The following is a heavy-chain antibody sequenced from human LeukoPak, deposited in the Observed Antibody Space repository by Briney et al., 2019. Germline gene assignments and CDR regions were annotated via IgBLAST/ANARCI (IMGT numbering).Heavy chain of an antibody. Sequence: GGSLSLSCAASGFTFRNYAMHWVRQAPGKGLEWVSGIGGSGANTYYADSVKGRFTISRDNSKNTLYLQMNSLRAEDTALYYCAKVTTGYYYYFDSWGQGTPVTVSS. CDR2: IGGSGANT. CDR3: AKVTTGYYYYFDS. V-gene: IGHV3-23*01. CDR1: GFTFRNYA. J-gene: IGHJ4*02. D-gene: IGHD3-9*01.